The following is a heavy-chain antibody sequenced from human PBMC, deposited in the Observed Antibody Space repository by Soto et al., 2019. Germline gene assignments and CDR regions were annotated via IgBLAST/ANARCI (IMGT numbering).Heavy chain of an antibody. CDR1: GFTVSSNY. J-gene: IGHJ6*02. D-gene: IGHD3-10*01. V-gene: IGHV3-53*02. Sequence: EVQLVETGGGLIQPGGSLRLSCAASGFTVSSNYMSWVRQAPGKGLEWVSVIYSGGSTYYADSVKGRFTISRDNSKNTLYIQRNSLGAEDTAVYYCARDRGVSPPNYYYYGMDVWGQGTTVTVSS. CDR2: IYSGGST. CDR3: ARDRGVSPPNYYYYGMDV.